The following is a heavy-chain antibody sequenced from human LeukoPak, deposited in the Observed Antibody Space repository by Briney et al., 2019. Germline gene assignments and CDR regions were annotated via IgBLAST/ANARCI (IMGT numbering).Heavy chain of an antibody. D-gene: IGHD3-3*01. CDR2: MNPNSGNT. CDR1: GYTFISYG. CDR3: ARGLDYYDFWSGYYTGDY. Sequence: ASVKVSCKASGYTFISYGITWVRQAPGQGLEWMGWMNPNSGNTGYAQKFQGRVTMTRNTSISTAYMELSSLRSEDTAVYYCARGLDYYDFWSGYYTGDYWGQGTLVTVSS. V-gene: IGHV1-8*01. J-gene: IGHJ4*02.